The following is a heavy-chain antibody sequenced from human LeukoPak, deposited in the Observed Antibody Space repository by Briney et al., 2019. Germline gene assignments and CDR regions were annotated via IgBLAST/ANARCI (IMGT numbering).Heavy chain of an antibody. V-gene: IGHV4-59*08. D-gene: IGHD2-15*01. CDR2: IYYSGST. CDR1: GFTFFTYA. CDR3: ARHDGEDCSGGSCSYAFDI. J-gene: IGHJ3*02. Sequence: GSLRLSCAASGFTFFTYAMSWVRQAPGKGLEWIGYIYYSGSTNYNPSLKSRVTISVDTSKNQFSLKLSSVTAADTAVYYCARHDGEDCSGGSCSYAFDIWGQGTMVTVSS.